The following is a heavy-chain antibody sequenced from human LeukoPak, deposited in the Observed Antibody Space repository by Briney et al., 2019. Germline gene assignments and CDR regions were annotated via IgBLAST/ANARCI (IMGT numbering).Heavy chain of an antibody. Sequence: PSETLSLACAVYGGSFSGYYWSWIRQPPGKGLEWVGEINHSGSTNYNPYLKSRVTISVDTSKNQFSLKLSSVTAADTAVYYCARHLSNSSSWYCFDYWGQGTLVTVSS. CDR2: INHSGST. J-gene: IGHJ4*02. CDR3: ARHLSNSSSWYCFDY. D-gene: IGHD6-13*01. V-gene: IGHV4-34*01. CDR1: GGSFSGYY.